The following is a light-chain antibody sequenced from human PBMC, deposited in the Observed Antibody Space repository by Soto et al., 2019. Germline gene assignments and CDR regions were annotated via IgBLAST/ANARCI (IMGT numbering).Light chain of an antibody. CDR1: QSISNY. CDR3: QQSYNDPLT. J-gene: IGKJ4*01. V-gene: IGKV1-39*01. CDR2: AAS. Sequence: DIQMTQSPSSLSASVGDRVTISCRAIQSISNYFNWFQHKPGKAPKLLIYAASSLQSGVPSRFRSSGSVTEFSLTIRSLQPEYFATYFGQQSYNDPLTGGGGTKVEI.